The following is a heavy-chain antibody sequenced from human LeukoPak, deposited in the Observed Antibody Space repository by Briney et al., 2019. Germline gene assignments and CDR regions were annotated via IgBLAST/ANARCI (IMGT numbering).Heavy chain of an antibody. V-gene: IGHV3-66*02. Sequence: PGGSLRLSCAASGFTVSSNYMSWVRQAPGKGLEWVSVIYSGGSTYYADSVKGRFTISRDNSKNTLYLQMNSLRAEDTAVYYCARDRGRWNCPVGTGYYFDYWGQGTLVTVSS. J-gene: IGHJ4*02. CDR2: IYSGGST. CDR3: ARDRGRWNCPVGTGYYFDY. D-gene: IGHD1-7*01. CDR1: GFTVSSNY.